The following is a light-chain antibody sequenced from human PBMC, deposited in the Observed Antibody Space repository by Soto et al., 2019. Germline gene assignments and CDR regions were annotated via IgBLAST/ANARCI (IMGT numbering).Light chain of an antibody. CDR2: KAS. J-gene: IGKJ1*01. V-gene: IGKV1-5*03. Sequence: DIQMTQSPSTLSGSVGGRATITCRASQTISSWLAWYQQKPGKAPKLLIYKASTLKSGSPSRFSGSGSGTEFTLTISSLQPDDFATYYCQHYNSYSEAFGQGTKVELK. CDR3: QHYNSYSEA. CDR1: QTISSW.